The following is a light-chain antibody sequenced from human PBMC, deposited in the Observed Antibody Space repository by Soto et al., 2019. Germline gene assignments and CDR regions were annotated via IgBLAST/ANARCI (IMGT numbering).Light chain of an antibody. CDR1: GSGIGGNT. CDR2: SND. CDR3: ATWDDILDGPV. Sequence: QSVLTQPPSATGTPGQTVTVSCSGRGSGIGGNTVSWYQQLPGTAPRLLIHSNDRRPSGVPDRFSGSKSGASASLAISGLQYEDEADYYCATWDDILDGPVFGGGTKVTVL. V-gene: IGLV1-44*01. J-gene: IGLJ3*02.